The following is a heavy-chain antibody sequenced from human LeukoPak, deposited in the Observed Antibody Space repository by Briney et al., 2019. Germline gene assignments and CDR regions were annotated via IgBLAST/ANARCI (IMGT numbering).Heavy chain of an antibody. CDR1: GGSISISSYY. CDR2: IYYSGST. V-gene: IGHV4-39*01. Sequence: SETLSLTCTVSGGSISISSYYWGWIRQPPGKGLEWIGSIYYSGSTYYNPSLKSRVTISVDTSKNQFSLKLSSVTAADTAVYYCARLGYDFWSGLPNWFNPWGQGTLVTVSS. CDR3: ARLGYDFWSGLPNWFNP. J-gene: IGHJ5*02. D-gene: IGHD3-3*01.